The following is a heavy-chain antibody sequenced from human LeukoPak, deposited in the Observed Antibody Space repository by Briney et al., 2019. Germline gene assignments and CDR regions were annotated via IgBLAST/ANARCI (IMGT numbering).Heavy chain of an antibody. J-gene: IGHJ3*02. V-gene: IGHV4-4*07. CDR3: ARAMPRNYYDSSGRYDAFDI. Sequence: SETLSLTCTVSGGSISSYYWSWIRQPAGKGLGWIGRIYTSGSTNYNPSLKSRVTMSVDTSKNQFSLKLSSVTAADTAVYYCARAMPRNYYDSSGRYDAFDIWGQGTMVTVSS. CDR2: IYTSGST. CDR1: GGSISSYY. D-gene: IGHD3-22*01.